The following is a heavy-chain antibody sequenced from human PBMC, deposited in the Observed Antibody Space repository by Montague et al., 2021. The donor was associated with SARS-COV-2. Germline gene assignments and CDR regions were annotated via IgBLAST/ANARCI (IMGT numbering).Heavy chain of an antibody. CDR3: ARKMDSSFDV. CDR2: TYYRSKWYN. V-gene: IGHV6-1*01. D-gene: IGHD2-2*03. CDR1: GASLSSDSPS. J-gene: IGHJ3*01. Sequence: VAPGASLSSDSPSWHWLRQSPSRGLEWLASTYYRSKWYNDSAPSVSGRATVKPDTSRNQFSLHLDSMTPEDTALYFCARKMDSSFDVWGKGTMVIVSS.